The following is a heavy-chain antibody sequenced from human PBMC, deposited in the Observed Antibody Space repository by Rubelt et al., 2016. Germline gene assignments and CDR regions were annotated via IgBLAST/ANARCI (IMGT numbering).Heavy chain of an antibody. J-gene: IGHJ4*02. V-gene: IGHV3-33*01. CDR1: GFTFSSYG. D-gene: IGHD3-22*01. CDR2: IWYDGSNK. Sequence: QVQLVESGGGVVQPGRSLRLSCAASGFTFSSYGMHWVRQAPGKGLEWVAVIWYDGSNKYYADSVKGRFTISRDNSKNTLYLQMNSLRAEDTAVYYCARSYDSSGYYYKDYWGQGTLVTVSS. CDR3: ARSYDSSGYYYKDY.